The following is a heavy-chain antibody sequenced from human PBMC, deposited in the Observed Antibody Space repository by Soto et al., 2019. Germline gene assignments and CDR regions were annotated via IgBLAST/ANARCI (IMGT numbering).Heavy chain of an antibody. J-gene: IGHJ4*02. V-gene: IGHV3-48*02. Sequence: LVESGGGLVHPGESLRLSCEGSGFRFSDHSMNWVRQAPGQGLQWISYISSNGDITYYADSVKGRFTVSRDNANNALFLQMNSLRDDEPATYYCARLRKGSLVTAWGQGARVTVSS. CDR2: ISSNGDIT. CDR3: ARLRKGSLVTA. CDR1: GFRFSDHS. D-gene: IGHD2-21*02.